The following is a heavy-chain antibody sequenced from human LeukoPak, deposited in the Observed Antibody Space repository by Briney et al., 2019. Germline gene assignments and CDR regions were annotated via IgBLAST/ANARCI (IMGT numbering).Heavy chain of an antibody. D-gene: IGHD2-2*01. CDR3: AKETLQTLYCSGTSCHIDY. J-gene: IGHJ4*02. Sequence: GGSLRLSCAASGFTFSSYAMSWVRQAPGKGLEWVSAISGSGGSTYYADSVKGRFTISRDNSKNTLYLQMNSLRAEDTAVYYCAKETLQTLYCSGTSCHIDYWGQGTLVTVSS. V-gene: IGHV3-23*01. CDR2: ISGSGGST. CDR1: GFTFSSYA.